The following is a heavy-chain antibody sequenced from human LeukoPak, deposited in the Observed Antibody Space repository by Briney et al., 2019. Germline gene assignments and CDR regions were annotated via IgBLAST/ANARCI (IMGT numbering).Heavy chain of an antibody. CDR1: GFTFSVYW. CDR2: IKSDGSSA. Sequence: GGSLRLSCAASGFTFSVYWMHWVRQAPGKGLVWVSLIKSDGSSAMYADSVKGRLSISRDNAKNTLYLQMNSLRAEDTDVYFCARELASAAFDYWGQGTPVTVSS. D-gene: IGHD5-12*01. V-gene: IGHV3-74*03. J-gene: IGHJ4*02. CDR3: ARELASAAFDY.